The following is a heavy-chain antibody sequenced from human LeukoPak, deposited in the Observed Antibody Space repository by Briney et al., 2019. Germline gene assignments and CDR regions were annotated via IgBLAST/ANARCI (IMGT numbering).Heavy chain of an antibody. D-gene: IGHD1-20*01. CDR3: AKATRGNWNDAEYYFDY. J-gene: IGHJ4*02. Sequence: PGGSLRLSCAASGFTFSDYYMSWIRQAPGKGLEWVSYISSSSSYTNYADSVKGRFTISRDNAKNSLYLQMNSLRAEDTTLYYCAKATRGNWNDAEYYFDYWGQGTLVTVSS. CDR1: GFTFSDYY. CDR2: ISSSSSYT. V-gene: IGHV3-11*05.